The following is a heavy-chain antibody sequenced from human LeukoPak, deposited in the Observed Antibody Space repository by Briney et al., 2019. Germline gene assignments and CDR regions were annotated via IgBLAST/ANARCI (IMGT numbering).Heavy chain of an antibody. CDR3: ARGSSYYGASFDY. J-gene: IGHJ4*02. CDR1: GYSISSGYY. CDR2: IYHSGST. V-gene: IGHV4-38-2*02. Sequence: SETLSLTCTVSGYSISSGYYWGWIRQPPGKGLEWIGSIYHSGSTYYNPSLKSRVTISVDTSKNQFSLKLSSVTAADTAVYYCARGSSYYGASFDYWGQGTLVTVSS. D-gene: IGHD3-22*01.